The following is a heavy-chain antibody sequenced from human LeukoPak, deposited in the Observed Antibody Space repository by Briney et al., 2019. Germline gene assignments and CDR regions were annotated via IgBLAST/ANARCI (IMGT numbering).Heavy chain of an antibody. CDR3: ARGTTGGYSPSH. J-gene: IGHJ4*02. CDR1: GFTFSSYS. V-gene: IGHV3-21*01. D-gene: IGHD5-12*01. CDR2: ISSSSSNT. Sequence: GGSLRLSCAASGFTFSSYSMNWVRQAPGKGLEWVSSISSSSSNTFYADSVRGRFTISRDNAKNSLYLQMNSLRVEDTAVYYCARGTTGGYSPSHWGQGTLVTVSS.